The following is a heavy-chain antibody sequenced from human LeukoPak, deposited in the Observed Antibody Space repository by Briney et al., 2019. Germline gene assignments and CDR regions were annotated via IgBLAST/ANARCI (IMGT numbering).Heavy chain of an antibody. CDR3: AGAWIQLDY. D-gene: IGHD5-18*01. Sequence: SETLSLTCTVSGGSISSSSYYWGWIRQPPGKGLEWIGSTYYSGSTYYNPSLKSRVTISVDTSKNQFSLKLSSVTAADTAVYYCAGAWIQLDYWGQGTLVTVSS. CDR1: GGSISSSSYY. J-gene: IGHJ4*02. V-gene: IGHV4-39*01. CDR2: TYYSGST.